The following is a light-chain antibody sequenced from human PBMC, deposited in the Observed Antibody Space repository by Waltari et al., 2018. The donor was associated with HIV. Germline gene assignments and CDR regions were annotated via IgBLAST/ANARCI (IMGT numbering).Light chain of an antibody. V-gene: IGKV1-NL1*01. J-gene: IGKJ1*01. CDR3: QQYYSTTTWT. CDR1: QAISNS. CDR2: AAS. Sequence: DIQLTKSPASLSASVGDRVTITCRASQAISNSIAWYQQRPGKAPRLLLFAASRLETGVTSRFIGSGSGTFFTLTITSLQPGDFATYYCQQYYSTTTWTFGQGTRVE.